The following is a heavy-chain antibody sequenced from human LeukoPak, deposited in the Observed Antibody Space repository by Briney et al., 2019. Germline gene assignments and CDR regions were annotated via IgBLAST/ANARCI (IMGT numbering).Heavy chain of an antibody. CDR2: IRSKAYGGTT. D-gene: IGHD6-19*01. CDR1: GFTFDDYA. Sequence: GGSLRLSCAASGFTFDDYAMHWVRQAPGKGLEWVGFIRSKAYGGTTEYAASVKGRFTISRDDSKSIAYLQMNSLKTEDTAVYYCTRLYSSGWYEMYYFDYWGQGTLVTVSS. V-gene: IGHV3-49*04. CDR3: TRLYSSGWYEMYYFDY. J-gene: IGHJ4*02.